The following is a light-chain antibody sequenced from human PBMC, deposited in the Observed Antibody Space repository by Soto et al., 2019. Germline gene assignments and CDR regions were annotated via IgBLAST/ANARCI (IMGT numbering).Light chain of an antibody. CDR1: SSDIGGYNS. J-gene: IGLJ1*01. CDR2: EVT. Sequence: QSVLTQPASVSGSPGQSITISCTGTSSDIGGYNSVSWYQQHPGRAPRLIIYEVTNRPSGVSNRFSASKSGNTASLTISGLQAEDEADYYCTSYTPLVTLPSVLGTGPRVTVL. CDR3: TSYTPLVTLPSV. V-gene: IGLV2-14*01.